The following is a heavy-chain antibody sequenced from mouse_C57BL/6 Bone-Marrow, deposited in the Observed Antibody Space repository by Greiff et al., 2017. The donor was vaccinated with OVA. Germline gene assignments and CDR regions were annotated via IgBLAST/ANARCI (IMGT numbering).Heavy chain of an antibody. CDR2: IWSGGST. CDR3: ARNSPHYYGSSYDY. Sequence: VQRVESGPGLVQPSQSLSITCTVSGFSLTSYGVHWVRQSPGKGLEWLGVIWSGGSTDYNAAFISRLSISKDNSKSQVFFKMNSLQADDTAIYYCARNSPHYYGSSYDYWGQGTTLTVSS. D-gene: IGHD1-1*01. CDR1: GFSLTSYG. J-gene: IGHJ2*01. V-gene: IGHV2-2*01.